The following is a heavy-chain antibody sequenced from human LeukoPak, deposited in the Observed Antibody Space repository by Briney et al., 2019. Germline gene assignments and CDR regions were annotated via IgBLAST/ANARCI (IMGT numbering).Heavy chain of an antibody. CDR3: ARARRGYTYGFPSRELLKAFDM. CDR2: IDYSGKT. D-gene: IGHD5-18*01. CDR1: GASISSYY. Sequence: SETLSLTCTVSGASISSYYWSWIRQPPGKGLEWIGYIDYSGKTKNNPSLKSRVTISLDTSKKQFTLKLSSVTAADTAVYSCARARRGYTYGFPSRELLKAFDMWGQGTMVTVSS. V-gene: IGHV4-59*01. J-gene: IGHJ3*02.